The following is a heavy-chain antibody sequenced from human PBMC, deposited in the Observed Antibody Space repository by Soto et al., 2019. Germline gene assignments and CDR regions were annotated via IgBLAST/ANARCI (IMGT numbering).Heavy chain of an antibody. CDR3: ARGRAAAGPRGDY. CDR2: ISGSGGST. Sequence: EVQLLESGGGLVQPGGSLRLSCAASGFTFSSYAMSWVRQAPGKGLEWVSAISGSGGSTYYADSVKGRFTISRDNSKNSLYLQMNSLRAEDTAVYYCARGRAAAGPRGDYWGQGTLVTVSS. V-gene: IGHV3-23*01. D-gene: IGHD6-13*01. CDR1: GFTFSSYA. J-gene: IGHJ4*02.